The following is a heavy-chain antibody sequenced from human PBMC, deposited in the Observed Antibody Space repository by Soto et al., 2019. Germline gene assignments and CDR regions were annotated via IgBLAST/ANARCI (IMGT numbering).Heavy chain of an antibody. CDR1: GGSLSHYY. J-gene: IGHJ4*02. V-gene: IGHV4-34*01. CDR2: IKGDGST. CDR3: ARGQEGVVATH. Sequence: QVQLQQWGAGLLKPSETLSLNCAVNGGSLSHYYWSWIRQPPGKGLEWIGEIKGDGSTNYSPSLKSRAPISSDPSNNQFSLRLYAVTPADTGVYYCARGQEGVVATHWDQGTLVTVSS. D-gene: IGHD5-12*01.